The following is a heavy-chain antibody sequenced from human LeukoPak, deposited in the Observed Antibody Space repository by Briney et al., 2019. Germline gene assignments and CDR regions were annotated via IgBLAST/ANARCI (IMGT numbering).Heavy chain of an antibody. J-gene: IGHJ4*02. CDR2: IYYSGST. Sequence: SETLSLTCTVSGGSISSSSYYWGWIRQPPGKGLEWIGSIYYSGSTYYNPSLTSRVTISVDTSKNQFSLKLSSVTAADTAVYYCATGGIAVAVDYWGQGTLVTVSS. CDR1: GGSISSSSYY. CDR3: ATGGIAVAVDY. D-gene: IGHD6-19*01. V-gene: IGHV4-39*01.